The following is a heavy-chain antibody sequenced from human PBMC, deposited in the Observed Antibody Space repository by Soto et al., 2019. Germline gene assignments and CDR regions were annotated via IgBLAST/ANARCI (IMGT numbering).Heavy chain of an antibody. Sequence: SETLSLTCNVSGGPINSPDYYWSWIRQSPGKGLEWIGYLYFNGGTQYNPSLKSRVTISIDTSKNEFFLKLSSVTAADTAMYYCARGLGFGAILNYFDTWGQGALVTVSS. J-gene: IGHJ5*02. V-gene: IGHV4-30-4*01. D-gene: IGHD3-10*01. CDR2: LYFNGGT. CDR3: ARGLGFGAILNYFDT. CDR1: GGPINSPDYY.